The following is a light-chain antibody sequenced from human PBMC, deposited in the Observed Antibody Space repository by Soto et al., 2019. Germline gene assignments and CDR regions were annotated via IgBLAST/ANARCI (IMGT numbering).Light chain of an antibody. Sequence: DIQMTQSPSSLSASVGDRVTITCRASQVIGNDLGWFQQKPGQAPKRLIYSASFLQTGVPSRFSGSGSGTEFPLTISSLQPDDFATYYWLQHKTYPWTFGQGTKVEIK. CDR1: QVIGND. V-gene: IGKV1-17*01. CDR2: SAS. CDR3: LQHKTYPWT. J-gene: IGKJ1*01.